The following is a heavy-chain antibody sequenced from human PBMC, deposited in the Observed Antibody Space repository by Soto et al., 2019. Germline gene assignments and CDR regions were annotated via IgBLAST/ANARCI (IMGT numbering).Heavy chain of an antibody. D-gene: IGHD2-21*01. J-gene: IGHJ6*02. CDR3: ARHVWWPHGAYYYGMDF. CDR1: GYSFTSYW. V-gene: IGHV5-10-1*01. Sequence: GESLKISCKGSGYSFTSYWISWVRQMPGKGLEWMGRIDPSDSYTNYSPSFQGRVTISADKSISTAYLQWSSLKASDTAMYYCARHVWWPHGAYYYGMDFWGQGTTVTVSS. CDR2: IDPSDSYT.